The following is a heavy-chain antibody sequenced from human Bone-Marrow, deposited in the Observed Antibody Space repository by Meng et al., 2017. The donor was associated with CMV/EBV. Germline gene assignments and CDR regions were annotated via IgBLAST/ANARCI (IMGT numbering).Heavy chain of an antibody. CDR2: IYSGGTT. CDR3: TRDTSWSSSY. Sequence: GESLKISCAASGFTVSSNYMSWVRQAPEKGLEWVSVIYSGGTTYYADSVKGRFTVSRDTSKNTLYLQMNGLIDEDTAVYYCTRDTSWSSSYWGQGTLVTVSS. D-gene: IGHD6-6*01. J-gene: IGHJ1*01. CDR1: GFTVSSNY. V-gene: IGHV3-53*05.